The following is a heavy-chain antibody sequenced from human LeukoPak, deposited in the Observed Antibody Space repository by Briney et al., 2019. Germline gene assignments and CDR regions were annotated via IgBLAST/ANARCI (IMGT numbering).Heavy chain of an antibody. J-gene: IGHJ4*02. CDR2: TYYRSKWYN. V-gene: IGHV6-1*01. Sequence: SQTLSLTCAISGDRVSSNSAAWHWIRQSPSRGLEWLGRTYYRSKWYNDYAVSVKSRITITPDTSKNQFSLQLNSVIPEDTAVYYCARSSFYFDYWGQGTLVTVSS. D-gene: IGHD6-6*01. CDR3: ARSSFYFDY. CDR1: GDRVSSNSAA.